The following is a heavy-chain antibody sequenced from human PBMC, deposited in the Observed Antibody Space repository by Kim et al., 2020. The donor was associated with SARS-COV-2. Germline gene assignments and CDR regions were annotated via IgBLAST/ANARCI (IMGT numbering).Heavy chain of an antibody. CDR1: GFAFSSFA. V-gene: IGHV3-23*03. Sequence: GGSLRLSCAASGFAFSSFAMSWVRQAPGKGLEWVSLIYSDGSRIYYADSVKGRFTISRDNSRNTLYLQMSSLRAEDTTVYYCAKEVALVYCYCGSCY. D-gene: IGHD2-2*01. CDR3: AKEVALVYCYCGSCY. J-gene: IGHJ4*03. CDR2: IYSDGSRI.